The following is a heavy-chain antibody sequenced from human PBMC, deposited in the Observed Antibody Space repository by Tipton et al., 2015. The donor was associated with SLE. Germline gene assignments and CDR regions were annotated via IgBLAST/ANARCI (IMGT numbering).Heavy chain of an antibody. CDR2: ISAYNGNT. Sequence: QSGPEVKKPGASVKVSCKASGYTFTSYGISWVRQAPGQGLEWMGWISAYNGNTNYAQKLQGRVTMTTDTSTSTAYMELRSLRSDDTAVYYCARDLSSMVRGVIIIGWFDPWGQGTLVTVSS. CDR3: ARDLSSMVRGVIIIGWFDP. V-gene: IGHV1-18*01. J-gene: IGHJ5*02. D-gene: IGHD3-10*01. CDR1: GYTFTSYG.